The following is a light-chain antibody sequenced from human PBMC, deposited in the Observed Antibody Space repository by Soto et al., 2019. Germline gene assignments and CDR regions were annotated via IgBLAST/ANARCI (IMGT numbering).Light chain of an antibody. Sequence: DIQMTQSPSSLSASVGDIVTITSRASQSIISYLNCYQQKPGKAPKLLIYAASSLQSGVPSRFSGSGSGTDFTLTISSLQPEDFATYYCQQSYSTPRTFGQGTKVDIK. CDR1: QSIISY. V-gene: IGKV1-39*01. CDR2: AAS. CDR3: QQSYSTPRT. J-gene: IGKJ1*01.